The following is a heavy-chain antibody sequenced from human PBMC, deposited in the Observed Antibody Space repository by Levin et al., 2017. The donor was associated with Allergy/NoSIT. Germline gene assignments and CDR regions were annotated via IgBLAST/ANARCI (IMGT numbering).Heavy chain of an antibody. Sequence: KTGGSLRLSCNVSGVSIGSSSYYWGWIRQPPGKGLEWIASIYYSGTTYYNPSLKSRVTISVDTSKSQFSLRLTSVTATDTAVYYCARRFAASSNWDFDYWGQGTLVTVSS. D-gene: IGHD4-11*01. J-gene: IGHJ4*02. CDR3: ARRFAASSNWDFDY. CDR2: IYYSGTT. CDR1: GVSIGSSSYY. V-gene: IGHV4-39*01.